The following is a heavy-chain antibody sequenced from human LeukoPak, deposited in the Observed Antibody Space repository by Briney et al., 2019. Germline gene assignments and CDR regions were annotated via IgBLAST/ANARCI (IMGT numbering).Heavy chain of an antibody. Sequence: GASVKVSCKTSGYPFSSYYMHWVRQAPGQGLEWMGIFEPISGTKRVAEKLQGRVNMTRDTATSTVYMELSSLRPEDTAMYYCARDKEEVAHYDWFDPWGQGGQVAVSS. J-gene: IGHJ5*02. V-gene: IGHV1-46*04. CDR2: FEPISGTK. D-gene: IGHD3-16*01. CDR1: GYPFSSYY. CDR3: ARDKEEVAHYDWFDP.